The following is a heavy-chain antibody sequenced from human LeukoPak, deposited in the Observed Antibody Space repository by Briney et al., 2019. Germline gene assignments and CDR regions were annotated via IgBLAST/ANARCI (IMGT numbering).Heavy chain of an antibody. V-gene: IGHV4-4*07. Sequence: SETLSLTCSVSGGSFSGSYWSWIRQPAGKGLEWIGRIYTSGSTNYNPSLKSRVTISVDTSKNQFSLKLSSVTAADTAVYYCASLTDYGTFDYWGQGTLVTVSS. J-gene: IGHJ4*02. CDR1: GGSFSGSY. CDR2: IYTSGST. CDR3: ASLTDYGTFDY. D-gene: IGHD4-17*01.